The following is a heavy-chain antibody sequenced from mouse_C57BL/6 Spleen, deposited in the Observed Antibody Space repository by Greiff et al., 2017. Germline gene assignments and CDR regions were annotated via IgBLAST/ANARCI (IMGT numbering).Heavy chain of an antibody. D-gene: IGHD2-3*01. CDR3: ARRVDGYFDY. V-gene: IGHV5-16*01. CDR1: GFTFSDYY. CDR2: INYDGSST. Sequence: EVKLMESEGGLVQPGSSMKLSCTASGFTFSDYYMAWVRQVPEKGLEWVANINYDGSSTYYLDSLKSRFIISRDNAKNILYLQMSSLKSEDTATYYCARRVDGYFDYWGQGTTLTVSS. J-gene: IGHJ2*01.